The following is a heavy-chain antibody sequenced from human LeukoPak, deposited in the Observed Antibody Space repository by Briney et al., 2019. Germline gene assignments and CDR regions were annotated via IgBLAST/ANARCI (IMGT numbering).Heavy chain of an antibody. CDR1: GGSISSYY. CDR2: IYTSGST. D-gene: IGHD3-10*01. V-gene: IGHV4-4*07. CDR3: ARDSPIWSRGNWFDP. Sequence: SETLSLTCTVSGGSISSYYWSWIRQPAGKGLEWIGRIYTSGSTNYNPSLKSRVTMSVDTSKNQFSLKLSSVTAADTAVYYCARDSPIWSRGNWFDPWGQGPLVTVSS. J-gene: IGHJ5*02.